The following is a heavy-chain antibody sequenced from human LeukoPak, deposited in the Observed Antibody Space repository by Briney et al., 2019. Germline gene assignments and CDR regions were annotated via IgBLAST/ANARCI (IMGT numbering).Heavy chain of an antibody. J-gene: IGHJ4*02. Sequence: SVKVSCKASGFTFTSSAMQWVRQARGQRLEWIGWIVVGSGNTNYAQKFQERVTITRDMSTSTAYMELSSLRSEDTAVYYCAAGYYEWQLGSNFDYWGQGTLVTVSS. CDR3: AAGYYEWQLGSNFDY. D-gene: IGHD3-22*01. CDR2: IVVGSGNT. CDR1: GFTFTSSA. V-gene: IGHV1-58*02.